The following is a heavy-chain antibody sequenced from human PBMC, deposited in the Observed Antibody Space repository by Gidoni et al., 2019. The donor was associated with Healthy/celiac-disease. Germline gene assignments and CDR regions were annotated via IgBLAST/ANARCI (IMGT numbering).Heavy chain of an antibody. D-gene: IGHD6-13*01. CDR1: GFTFSIYS. Sequence: EVQLVESGGGLVKPGGSLRLSCAASGFTFSIYSMNWVRQAPGKGLEWVSSISSSSSYIYYADSVKGRFTISRDNAKNSLYLQMNSLRAEDTAVYYCASARPAAAGYYYYGMDVWGQGTTVTVSS. V-gene: IGHV3-21*01. CDR2: ISSSSSYI. J-gene: IGHJ6*02. CDR3: ASARPAAAGYYYYGMDV.